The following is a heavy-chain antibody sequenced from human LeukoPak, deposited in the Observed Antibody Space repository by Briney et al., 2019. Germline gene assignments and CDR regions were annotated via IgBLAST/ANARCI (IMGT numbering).Heavy chain of an antibody. Sequence: SETLSLTCAVYGGSFSGYYWSWIRQPPGKGLEWIGEINHSGSTNYNPSLKSRVTISVDTSKNQFSLKLSSVTAADTAVYYCARRGGANWFDPWGQGTLVTVSS. CDR1: GGSFSGYY. J-gene: IGHJ5*02. CDR2: INHSGST. V-gene: IGHV4-34*01. CDR3: ARRGGANWFDP. D-gene: IGHD3-10*01.